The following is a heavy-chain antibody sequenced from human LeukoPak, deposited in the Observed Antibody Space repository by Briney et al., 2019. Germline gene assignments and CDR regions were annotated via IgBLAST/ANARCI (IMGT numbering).Heavy chain of an antibody. CDR3: AKDVPLSLQPRLIFDY. CDR2: ISAYNGNT. D-gene: IGHD5-18*01. J-gene: IGHJ4*02. CDR1: GYTFTSYG. Sequence: KVSCKASGYTFTSYGISWVRQAPGQGLEWMGWISAYNGNTNYAQKLQGRVPITTDTSTSTAYMELRSLRSDDPAVYYCAKDVPLSLQPRLIFDYWGQGTLVTVSS. V-gene: IGHV1-18*01.